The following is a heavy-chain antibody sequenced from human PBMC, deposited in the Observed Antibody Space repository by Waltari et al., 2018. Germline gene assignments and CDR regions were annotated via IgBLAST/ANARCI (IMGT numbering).Heavy chain of an antibody. J-gene: IGHJ4*02. V-gene: IGHV3-48*04. CDR2: ISSSSSPI. Sequence: EVQLVESGGGLVQPGGSLRLYCAAAGFTFSSYSINWVRQAPGKGLEWISYISSSSSPIYYADSVRGRFTISRDNAKNSVYLQMNSLRAEDTAVYYCARDPPVMVVGVSFDYWGQGTLVTVSS. CDR1: GFTFSSYS. CDR3: ARDPPVMVVGVSFDY. D-gene: IGHD1-26*01.